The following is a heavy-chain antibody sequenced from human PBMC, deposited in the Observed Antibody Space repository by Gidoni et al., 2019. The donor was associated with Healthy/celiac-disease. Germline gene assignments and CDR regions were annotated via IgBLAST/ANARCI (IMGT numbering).Heavy chain of an antibody. V-gene: IGHV1-18*04. CDR2: ISAYNGNT. CDR3: ARDPDTAMGGPLFLYYYGMDV. CDR1: GYTFTSYG. J-gene: IGHJ6*02. D-gene: IGHD5-18*01. Sequence: QVQLVQSGAEVKKPGASVKVSCKASGYTFTSYGISWGRQAPGQGLEWMGWISAYNGNTNYAQKLQGRVTMTTDTSTSTAYMELRSLRSDDTAVYYCARDPDTAMGGPLFLYYYGMDVWGQGTTVTVSS.